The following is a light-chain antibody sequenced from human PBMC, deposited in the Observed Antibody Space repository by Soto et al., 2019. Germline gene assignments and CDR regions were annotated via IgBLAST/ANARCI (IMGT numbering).Light chain of an antibody. Sequence: QSALTQPASVSGSPGQSITISCTGTSRDVGSYNLVSWYQQHPGKAPKLMIYEGSKRPAGVCNRFTGSKAGNTASLTISGFEAYDEDDYYCCSYEGGSTAKVFGGGTTLTVL. CDR2: EGS. CDR3: CSYEGGSTAKV. J-gene: IGLJ3*02. CDR1: SRDVGSYNL. V-gene: IGLV2-23*01.